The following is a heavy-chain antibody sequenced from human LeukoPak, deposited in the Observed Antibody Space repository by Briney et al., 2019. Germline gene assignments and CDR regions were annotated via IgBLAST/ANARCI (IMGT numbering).Heavy chain of an antibody. Sequence: SETLSLTCTVSGGSISTYCWSWIRQPAGKGLEWIGHICTSGSTNYNPSLKSRVTMSVDTSNNEFSLKLNSVTAADTAVYYCARESWYYDILTGYYSPAYYFDYWGQGTLVTVSS. CDR3: ARESWYYDILTGYYSPAYYFDY. CDR2: ICTSGST. D-gene: IGHD3-9*01. CDR1: GGSISTYC. V-gene: IGHV4-4*07. J-gene: IGHJ4*02.